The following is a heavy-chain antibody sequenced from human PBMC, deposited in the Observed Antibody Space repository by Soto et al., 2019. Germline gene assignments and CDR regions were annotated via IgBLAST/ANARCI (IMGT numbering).Heavy chain of an antibody. Sequence: QVQLVQSGAEVKKPGASVKVSCKASGYTFTGYYMHWVRQAPGQGLEWMGWINPNSGGTNYAQKFQGWVTMTRDTAISTAYMELSRLRSDDTAVYYCARAAFSIQLGGRGNFDYWGQGTLVTVSS. CDR1: GYTFTGYY. J-gene: IGHJ4*02. CDR3: ARAAFSIQLGGRGNFDY. V-gene: IGHV1-2*04. CDR2: INPNSGGT. D-gene: IGHD5-18*01.